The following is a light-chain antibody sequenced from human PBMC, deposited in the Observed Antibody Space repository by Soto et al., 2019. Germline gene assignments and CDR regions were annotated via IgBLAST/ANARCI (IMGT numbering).Light chain of an antibody. J-gene: IGKJ1*01. CDR2: DAS. CDR3: QQFNNWPRT. CDR1: QSVSSK. Sequence: EIAMTQSPATLSVSPGERATLSCRASQSVSSKLAWYQQKPGQAPRLLIYDASTRATGIPARFSGSGSGTEFTLTISSLQSEDFAVYDCQQFNNWPRTFGQGTKVEIK. V-gene: IGKV3-15*01.